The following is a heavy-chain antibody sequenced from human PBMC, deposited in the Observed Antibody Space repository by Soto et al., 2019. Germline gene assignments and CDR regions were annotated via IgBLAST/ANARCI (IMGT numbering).Heavy chain of an antibody. D-gene: IGHD2-15*01. CDR3: ARDRCYDGTCYSASDS. J-gene: IGHJ5*01. Sequence: LRLSCAASGFSFSTYNMDWVRQAPGKRPEWIAYISTTSFTIYYADSVKGRFTISRDNDRNSLYLETNSLRDEDTAVYYCARDRCYDGTCYSASDSWGQGTLVTVSS. CDR1: GFSFSTYN. CDR2: ISTTSFTI. V-gene: IGHV3-48*02.